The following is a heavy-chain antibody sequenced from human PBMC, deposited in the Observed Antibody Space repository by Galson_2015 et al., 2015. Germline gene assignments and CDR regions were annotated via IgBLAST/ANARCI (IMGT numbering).Heavy chain of an antibody. Sequence: SLRLSCAASAFSLSIYEMNWIRQAPGKGLEWVSYITSTGDTTYYAGSVKGRFTVSRDNAKNSLFLQMNSLRAEDTALYYCAKTTVAAGSSWYMDAWGKGTTVTVSS. V-gene: IGHV3-48*03. J-gene: IGHJ6*03. CDR3: AKTTVAAGSSWYMDA. CDR2: ITSTGDTT. D-gene: IGHD4-23*01. CDR1: AFSLSIYE.